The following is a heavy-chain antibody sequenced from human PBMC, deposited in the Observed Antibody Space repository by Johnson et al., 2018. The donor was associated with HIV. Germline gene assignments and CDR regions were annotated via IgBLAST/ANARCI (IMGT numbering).Heavy chain of an antibody. J-gene: IGHJ3*02. CDR2: ISSSGSTL. CDR1: GFTFSDYY. V-gene: IGHV3-11*04. CDR3: ARDPAVRSGWYAFDI. D-gene: IGHD6-13*01. Sequence: QVQLVESGGGLVKPGGSLRLSCAASGFTFSDYYMSWIRQAPGKGLEWVSYISSSGSTLHHADSVKGRFTISRDNAENSLYLQTTSLRADDTAVYYCARDPAVRSGWYAFDIWGQGTMVTVSS.